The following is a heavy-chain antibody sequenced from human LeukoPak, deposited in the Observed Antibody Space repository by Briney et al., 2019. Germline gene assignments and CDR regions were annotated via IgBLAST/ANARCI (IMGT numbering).Heavy chain of an antibody. J-gene: IGHJ6*03. CDR2: ITWNSGYV. V-gene: IGHV3-9*01. CDR1: GFTFDDYA. CDR3: ARSEMGYYNYYMDV. Sequence: GGSLRLSCAASGFTFDDYAMHWVRQAPGKGLEWVSGITWNSGYVDYADSVKGRFTISRDNAKNSLYLQMNSLRAEDTAVYYCARSEMGYYNYYMDVWGKGTTVTISS. D-gene: IGHD5-24*01.